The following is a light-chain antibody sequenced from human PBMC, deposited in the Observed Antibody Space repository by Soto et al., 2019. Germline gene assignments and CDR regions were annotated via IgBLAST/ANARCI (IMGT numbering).Light chain of an antibody. CDR3: SSYRSHDTRV. V-gene: IGLV2-14*03. J-gene: IGLJ2*01. Sequence: QSVLTQPASVSGSPGQSITISCTGTSSDIGGYNYVSWYQQHPGKAPKLMIYDVSNRPSGIPNRFSGSKSGNTASLTISGLQAEDEADYYCSSYRSHDTRVFGGGT. CDR2: DVS. CDR1: SSDIGGYNY.